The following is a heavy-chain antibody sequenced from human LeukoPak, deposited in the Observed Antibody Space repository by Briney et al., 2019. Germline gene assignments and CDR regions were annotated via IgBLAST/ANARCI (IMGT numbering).Heavy chain of an antibody. CDR1: GFTVSPTY. D-gene: IGHD5-18*01. CDR3: AREPTAMIL. V-gene: IGHV3-21*01. Sequence: PGGSLRLSCAASGFTVSPTYMSWVRQAPGKGLEWVSSISSSSTYIYYADSVKGRFTISRDNAKNSLYLQMNSLRAEDTAVYYCAREPTAMILWGQGTLVTVSS. J-gene: IGHJ4*02. CDR2: ISSSSTYI.